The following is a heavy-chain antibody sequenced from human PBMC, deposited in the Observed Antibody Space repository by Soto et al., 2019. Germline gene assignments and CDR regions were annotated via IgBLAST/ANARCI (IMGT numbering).Heavy chain of an antibody. J-gene: IGHJ6*02. D-gene: IGHD6-19*01. V-gene: IGHV3-13*01. CDR1: GFTFSSYD. CDR2: IGTAGDT. CDR3: ARARSSGWYTKRKNYGMDV. Sequence: GGSLRLSCAPSGFTFSSYDMHWVRQATGKGLEWVSAIGTAGDTYYPGSVKGRFTISRENAKNSLYLQMNSLRAEDTAVYYCARARSSGWYTKRKNYGMDVWGQGTTVTSP.